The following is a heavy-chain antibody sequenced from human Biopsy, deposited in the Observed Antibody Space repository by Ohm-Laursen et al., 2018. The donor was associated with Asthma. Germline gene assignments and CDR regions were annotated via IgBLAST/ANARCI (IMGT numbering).Heavy chain of an antibody. V-gene: IGHV3-23*01. D-gene: IGHD2-15*01. CDR2: ISARGVRT. Sequence: SLRLSCTASGFAFNNSSMTWVRQAPGKGLEWVSSISARGVRTFYADSVKGRFTVSRDSSRNTLYLQLSTLRVEDTAVYYCAGFCSGGNCPDHWGQGTLVTVSS. CDR3: AGFCSGGNCPDH. CDR1: GFAFNNSS. J-gene: IGHJ4*02.